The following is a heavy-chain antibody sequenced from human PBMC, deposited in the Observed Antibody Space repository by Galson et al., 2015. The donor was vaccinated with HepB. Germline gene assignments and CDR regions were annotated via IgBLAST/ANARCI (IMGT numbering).Heavy chain of an antibody. V-gene: IGHV3-23*01. J-gene: IGHJ6*02. CDR2: ISGSGGST. D-gene: IGHD3-3*01. CDR1: GFTFSSYA. Sequence: SLRLSCAASGFTFSSYAMDWVRQAPGKGLEWVSGISGSGGSTYYADSVKGRFTISRDTSTSTVYMELSSLRSEDTAVYYCARGYDFWSGYGSPLDVWGQGTTVTVSS. CDR3: ARGYDFWSGYGSPLDV.